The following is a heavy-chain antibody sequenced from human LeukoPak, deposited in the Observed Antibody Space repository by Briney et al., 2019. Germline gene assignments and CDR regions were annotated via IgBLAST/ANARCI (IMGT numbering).Heavy chain of an antibody. CDR2: IYPGDSDP. J-gene: IGHJ2*01. CDR3: ARTTVSYWYFDL. V-gene: IGHV5-51*01. Sequence: XXGYSXXNXXIGGVRQLPGKGLEWMGIIYPGDSDPRYSPSFQGQVTISADKSISTAYLQWSSLKASDTAMYYCARTTVSYWYFDLWGRGTLVTVSS. CDR1: GYSXXNXX. D-gene: IGHD4-17*01.